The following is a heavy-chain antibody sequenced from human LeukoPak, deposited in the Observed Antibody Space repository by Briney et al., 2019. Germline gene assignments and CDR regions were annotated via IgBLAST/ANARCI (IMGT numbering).Heavy chain of an antibody. CDR3: TRDGGGGDNSAFDI. CDR1: GFTFSDYI. J-gene: IGHJ3*02. CDR2: IRRGKNGYTT. Sequence: GGSLRLSRAASGFTFSDYILDWVRQAPGKGLEWIGRIRRGKNGYTTEYAASVKGRFIISRDDSKKSMYLYMNNLRAEDTAVYYCTRDGGGGDNSAFDIWGQGTMVTVSS. D-gene: IGHD3-16*01. V-gene: IGHV3-72*01.